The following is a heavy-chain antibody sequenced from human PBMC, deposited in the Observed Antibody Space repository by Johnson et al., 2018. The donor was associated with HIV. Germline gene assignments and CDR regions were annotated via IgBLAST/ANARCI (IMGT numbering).Heavy chain of an antibody. Sequence: QEQLVESGGGVVQPGRSLRLSCAASGFTFSSYAMHWVRQAPGKGLEWVAVISYDGSNKYYADSVKGRFTISRDNSKNTLYLQMNSLRAEDTAVYYGARSVGYCSGGSCSPDAFDIWGQGTMVTVSS. CDR2: ISYDGSNK. D-gene: IGHD2-15*01. V-gene: IGHV3-30-3*01. J-gene: IGHJ3*02. CDR1: GFTFSSYA. CDR3: ARSVGYCSGGSCSPDAFDI.